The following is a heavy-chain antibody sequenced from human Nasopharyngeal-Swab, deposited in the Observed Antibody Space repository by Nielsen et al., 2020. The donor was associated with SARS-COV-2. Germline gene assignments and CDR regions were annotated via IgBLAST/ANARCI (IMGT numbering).Heavy chain of an antibody. V-gene: IGHV1-18*01. D-gene: IGHD3-3*01. CDR2: ISVYTADR. Sequence: ASVKVSCKASGYSFRSYGINWVRQAPGQGLEWMGWISVYTADRNFAEKFQGRISMTTDTSTTTAYMELSNLRSDDTAVYYCARDIEEWLVVPSLSFDYWGQGTLVTVSS. J-gene: IGHJ4*02. CDR1: GYSFRSYG. CDR3: ARDIEEWLVVPSLSFDY.